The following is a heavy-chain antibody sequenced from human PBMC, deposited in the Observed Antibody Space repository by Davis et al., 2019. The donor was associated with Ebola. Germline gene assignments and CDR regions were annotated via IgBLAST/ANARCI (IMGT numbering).Heavy chain of an antibody. CDR1: GFTFSSYG. D-gene: IGHD3-10*01. CDR3: ARGSSGY. J-gene: IGHJ4*02. V-gene: IGHV3-30*03. Sequence: GESLKISCAASGFTFSSYGMHWVRQAPGKGLEWVAVISYDGSNKYYADSVKGRFTISRDNSKNTLYLQMNSLRAEDTAVYYCARGSSGYWGQGTLVTVSS. CDR2: ISYDGSNK.